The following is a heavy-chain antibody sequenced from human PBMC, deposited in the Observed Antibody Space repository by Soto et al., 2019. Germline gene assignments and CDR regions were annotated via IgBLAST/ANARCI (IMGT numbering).Heavy chain of an antibody. J-gene: IGHJ4*02. Sequence: QVQLEQSGPEVKKPGASVKVSCKTSGYTFTSHNINWARQAPGQGLEWVGWISPHNGYTDAAQKFQGRVTMTADTSPDTVYMELGRLKSDDTAVYYCARDIHMTTPLYFDYWGQGTLVTVSS. CDR2: ISPHNGYT. CDR1: GYTFTSHN. V-gene: IGHV1-18*01. CDR3: ARDIHMTTPLYFDY.